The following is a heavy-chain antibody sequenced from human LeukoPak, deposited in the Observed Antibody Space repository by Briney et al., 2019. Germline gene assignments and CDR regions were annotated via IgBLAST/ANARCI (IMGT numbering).Heavy chain of an antibody. D-gene: IGHD3-9*01. CDR3: ARGRDNGPVLRYFDWGYYYYGMDV. Sequence: SETLSLTCTVSGGSISNSNSFWAWIRQPPGKGLEWIGTIYYSGTTHYSPSLKSRVTISVDTSKNQFSLKLSSVTAADTAVYYCARGRDNGPVLRYFDWGYYYYGMDVWGQGTTVTVSS. CDR2: IYYSGTT. V-gene: IGHV4-39*07. J-gene: IGHJ6*02. CDR1: GGSISNSNSF.